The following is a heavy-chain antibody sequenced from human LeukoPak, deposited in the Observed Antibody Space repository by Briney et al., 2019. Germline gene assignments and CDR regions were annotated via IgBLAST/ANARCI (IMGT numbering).Heavy chain of an antibody. J-gene: IGHJ4*02. Sequence: ASVKVSCEASGYTFTSYGISWVRQAPGQGLEWMGWISAYNGNTNYAQKLQGRVTMTTDTSTSTAYMELRSLRSDDAAVYYCARERGDIVASDYWGQGTLVTVSS. CDR3: ARERGDIVASDY. CDR1: GYTFTSYG. V-gene: IGHV1-18*01. D-gene: IGHD5-12*01. CDR2: ISAYNGNT.